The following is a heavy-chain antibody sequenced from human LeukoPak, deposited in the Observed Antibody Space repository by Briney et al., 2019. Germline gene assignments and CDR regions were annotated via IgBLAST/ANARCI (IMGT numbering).Heavy chain of an antibody. J-gene: IGHJ5*02. CDR3: AKGPMIIVVNA. V-gene: IGHV3-23*01. CDR1: GFTFSSYA. D-gene: IGHD3-22*01. Sequence: RGSLRLSCAASGFTFSSYAMSWVRQAPGKGLEWVSAISGSGGSTYYADSVKGRFTISRDNSKNTLYLQMNSLRAEDTAVYYCAKGPMIIVVNAWGQGTLVTVSS. CDR2: ISGSGGST.